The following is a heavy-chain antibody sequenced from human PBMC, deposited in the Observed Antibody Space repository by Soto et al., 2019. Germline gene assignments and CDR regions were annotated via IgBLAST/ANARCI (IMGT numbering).Heavy chain of an antibody. CDR2: TYYRSRWYN. J-gene: IGHJ6*03. Sequence: PSQTLSLTCAISGDSVSSNNAAWNWIRQSPSRGLEWLGRTYYRSRWYNDYAVSVKSRITVNPDTSKKQFSLQLTSVTPEDTAVYYCAGTTSHYWYYMDVWGKGTTVTVSS. D-gene: IGHD1-7*01. CDR1: GDSVSSNNAA. CDR3: AGTTSHYWYYMDV. V-gene: IGHV6-1*01.